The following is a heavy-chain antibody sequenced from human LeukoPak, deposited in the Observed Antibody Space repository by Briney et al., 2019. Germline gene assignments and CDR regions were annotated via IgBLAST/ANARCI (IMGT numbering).Heavy chain of an antibody. CDR2: INTNTGNP. CDR3: ARRGLRRRYYYYGVDV. Sequence: GASVKVSCKASGYTFTSYAMNWVRQAPGQGLEWMGWINTNTGNPTYAQGFTGRFVFSLDTSVSTAYLQISSLKAEDTAVYYCARRGLRRRYYYYGVDVWGQGTTVTVSS. J-gene: IGHJ6*02. V-gene: IGHV7-4-1*02. CDR1: GYTFTSYA. D-gene: IGHD4-17*01.